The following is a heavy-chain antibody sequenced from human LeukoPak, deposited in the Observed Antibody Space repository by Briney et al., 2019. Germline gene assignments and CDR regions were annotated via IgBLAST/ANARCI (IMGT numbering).Heavy chain of an antibody. CDR1: GYTFTSYA. J-gene: IGHJ4*02. CDR2: INTNTGNP. D-gene: IGHD3-10*01. Sequence: ASVKVSCKASGYTFTSYAMNWVRQAPGQGLEWMGWINTNTGNPTYGQGFTGRFVFSLDTSVSTAYLQISSLKAEDTDVYYCARELCVRGSGSYCPFDYWGQGTLVTVSS. CDR3: ARELCVRGSGSYCPFDY. V-gene: IGHV7-4-1*02.